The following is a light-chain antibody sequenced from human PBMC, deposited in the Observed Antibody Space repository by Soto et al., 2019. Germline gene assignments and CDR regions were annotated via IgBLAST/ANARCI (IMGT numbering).Light chain of an antibody. CDR1: QSLLHSNGYNY. CDR3: QHYVNWPLT. Sequence: DIVMTQSPLSLPVTPGEPASISCRSSQSLLHSNGYNYLDWYLQKPGQSPQLLIYLGSNRASGVPDRFSGSRSGAEFTLTISSLQSEDFAVYYCQHYVNWPLTFGGGTKVESK. J-gene: IGKJ4*01. V-gene: IGKV2-28*01. CDR2: LGS.